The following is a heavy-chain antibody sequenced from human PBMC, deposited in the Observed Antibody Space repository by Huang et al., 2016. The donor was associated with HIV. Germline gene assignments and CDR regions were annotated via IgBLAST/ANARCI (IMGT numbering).Heavy chain of an antibody. CDR2: IIPHLGKA. CDR3: ATVDYYDTSGPQRGYFDN. D-gene: IGHD3-22*01. J-gene: IGHJ4*02. CDR1: GGSFRNFA. V-gene: IGHV1-69*01. Sequence: QVQLVQSGAEVKKPGSSVKVSCKASGGSFRNFAIVWVRQAHGQVLEWMGGIIPHLGKANYAQKVQGRVTIIADESTSTAYMELSSLRSEDTAVYYCATVDYYDTSGPQRGYFDNWGQGTLVTVSS.